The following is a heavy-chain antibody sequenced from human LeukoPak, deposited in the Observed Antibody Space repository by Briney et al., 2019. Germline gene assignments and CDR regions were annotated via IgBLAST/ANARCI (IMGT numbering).Heavy chain of an antibody. Sequence: ASVKVSCKASGYTFTRYVISWVQQAPGQGLEGMGWISAYNGNTNYAQKLQGRVTMTTETSTSTAYMELRSLKSDDTAVYYCASSGMSHDYYGMDVWGQGTTVTVSS. CDR1: GYTFTRYV. CDR3: ASSGMSHDYYGMDV. CDR2: ISAYNGNT. J-gene: IGHJ6*02. D-gene: IGHD2-15*01. V-gene: IGHV1-18*01.